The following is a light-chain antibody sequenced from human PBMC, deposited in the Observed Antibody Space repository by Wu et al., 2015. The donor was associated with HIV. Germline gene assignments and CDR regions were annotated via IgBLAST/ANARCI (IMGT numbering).Light chain of an antibody. J-gene: IGKJ2*03. CDR1: QSVSSSY. Sequence: EVVLTQSPGTLSLSPGERATLSCRASQSVSSSYLAWYLQKPGQAPRLLIYGASSRATGIPDRFSGSGSGTDFTLTISRLEPEDFAVYYCQQYGSSPYSFGRGDQAGDQT. V-gene: IGKV3-20*01. CDR3: QQYGSSPYS. CDR2: GAS.